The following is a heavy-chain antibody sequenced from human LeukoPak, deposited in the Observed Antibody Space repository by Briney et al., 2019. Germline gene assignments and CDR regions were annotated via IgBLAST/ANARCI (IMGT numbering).Heavy chain of an antibody. CDR3: ARVRGSYHFDY. V-gene: IGHV3-48*01. J-gene: IGHJ4*02. CDR2: ITSSSSAI. D-gene: IGHD1-26*01. CDR1: GFTLRGFS. Sequence: GGAPRLPRAAPGFTLRGFSKNRVRPAPGEGLGGVSYITSSSSAIYYADSVKGRFTISRDNAKNSLYLQMNSLRAEDTAVYYCARVRGSYHFDYWGQGTLVTVSS.